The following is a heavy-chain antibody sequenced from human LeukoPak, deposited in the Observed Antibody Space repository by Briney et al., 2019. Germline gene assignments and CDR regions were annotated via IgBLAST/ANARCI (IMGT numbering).Heavy chain of an antibody. CDR3: AKRGVVIRGILVIGYHQEAYHYDF. D-gene: IGHD3-10*01. Sequence: PGGSLLLSCVVSGISLSNYAMTWVRQAPGKGLEWVSYISERGGSTTYADSVKGRFTISRDTSLNTLYLQMNNLRAEDTAVYFCAKRGVVIRGILVIGYHQEAYHYDFWGQGVLVTVSS. J-gene: IGHJ4*02. V-gene: IGHV3-23*01. CDR2: ISERGGST. CDR1: GISLSNYA.